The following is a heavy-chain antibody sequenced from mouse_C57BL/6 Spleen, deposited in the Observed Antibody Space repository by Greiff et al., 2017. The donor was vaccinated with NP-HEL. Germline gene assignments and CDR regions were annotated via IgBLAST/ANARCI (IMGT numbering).Heavy chain of an antibody. CDR3: ARSGFTTVVDWYFDV. V-gene: IGHV1-53*01. CDR1: GYTFTSYW. Sequence: QVQLQQPGTELVKPGASVKLSCKASGYTFTSYWMHWVKQRPGQGLEWIGNINPSNGGTNYNEKFKSKATLTVDKSSSTAYMQLSSLTSEDSAVYYCARSGFTTVVDWYFDVWGTGTTVTVSS. D-gene: IGHD1-1*01. CDR2: INPSNGGT. J-gene: IGHJ1*03.